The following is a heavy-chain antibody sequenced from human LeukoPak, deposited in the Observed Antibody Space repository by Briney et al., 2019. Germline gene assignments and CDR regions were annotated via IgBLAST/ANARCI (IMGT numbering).Heavy chain of an antibody. CDR3: AKDPHEGGWYGNLDY. Sequence: QSGGSLRLSCAASGFTFSSYAMSWVRQAPGKGLEWVSAISGSGGSTYYADSVKGRFTISRDNSKNTLYLQMNSLRAEDTAVYYCAKDPHEGGWYGNLDYWGQGTLVTVSS. J-gene: IGHJ4*02. CDR1: GFTFSSYA. CDR2: ISGSGGST. V-gene: IGHV3-23*01. D-gene: IGHD6-19*01.